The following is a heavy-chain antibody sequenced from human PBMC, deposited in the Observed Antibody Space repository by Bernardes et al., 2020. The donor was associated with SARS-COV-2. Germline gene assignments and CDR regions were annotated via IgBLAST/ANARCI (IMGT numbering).Heavy chain of an antibody. CDR3: ARIRSGAVAPIGAFDI. CDR1: GFSLSTSGMC. J-gene: IGHJ3*02. V-gene: IGHV2-70*01. CDR2: IDWDDDK. Sequence: SGPTLVKPTQTLTLTCTFSGFSLSTSGMCVSWIRQPPGKALEWLALIDWDDDKYYSTSLKTRLTISKDTSKNQVVLTMTNMDPVDTATYYCARIRSGAVAPIGAFDIWGQGTMVTVSS. D-gene: IGHD5-12*01.